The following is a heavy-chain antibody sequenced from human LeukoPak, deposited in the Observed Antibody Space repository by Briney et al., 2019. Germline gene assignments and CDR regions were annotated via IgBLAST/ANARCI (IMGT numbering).Heavy chain of an antibody. J-gene: IGHJ3*02. CDR3: ARVKRVGAHGAFGI. CDR1: GFTLSIYD. Sequence: GGSLRLTCAASGFTLSIYDMHWVRQPTGQGLEWVSAIAPSGDTYYPGSAYGRFTIPRENAKKSLYLEMISLRAGDTAVYYSARVKRVGAHGAFGIWGQGTMVTVSS. V-gene: IGHV3-13*01. CDR2: IAPSGDT. D-gene: IGHD1-26*01.